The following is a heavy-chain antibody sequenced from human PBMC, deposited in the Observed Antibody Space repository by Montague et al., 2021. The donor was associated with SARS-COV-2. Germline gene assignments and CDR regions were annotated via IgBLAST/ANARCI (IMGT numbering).Heavy chain of an antibody. J-gene: IGHJ5*02. CDR3: AEPAYKHPNFGYYDL. CDR1: GYSIIDGYH. CDR2: MSACGTT. D-gene: IGHD1-14*01. Sequence: SETLSLTCSVSGYSIIDGYHWGWILQPPGRVLLWFVSMSACGTTPHNPSLVRRVTMSIATSRNPISLQRMSVSAADSASYYCAEPAYKHPNFGYYDLWGQGALVAVSS. V-gene: IGHV4-38-2*02.